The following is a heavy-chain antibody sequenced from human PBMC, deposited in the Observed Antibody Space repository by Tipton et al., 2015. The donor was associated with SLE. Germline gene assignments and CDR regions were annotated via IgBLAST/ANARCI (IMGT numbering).Heavy chain of an antibody. CDR2: IYDSGST. J-gene: IGHJ4*02. CDR1: GGSIRGHY. CDR3: ARRDVEVAPLGFDY. Sequence: TLSLTCTVSGGSIRGHYWNWIRQPPGKGLEWIGYIYDSGSTNYNPSLRGRVSISVDKSKNQFSLKLTSVTAADTAVYYCARRDVEVAPLGFDYWGQGTLVTVYS. D-gene: IGHD5-24*01. V-gene: IGHV4-59*11.